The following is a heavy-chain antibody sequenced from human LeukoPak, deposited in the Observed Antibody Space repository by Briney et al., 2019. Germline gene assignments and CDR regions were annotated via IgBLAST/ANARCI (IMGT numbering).Heavy chain of an antibody. CDR1: GGSISSGSYY. D-gene: IGHD5/OR15-5a*01. CDR3: ARSPLYDGDYYDY. J-gene: IGHJ4*02. Sequence: TSETLSLTCTVSGGSISSGSYYWSWIRQPAGKGLEWIGRIYTSGSTNYNPSLKSRVTISVDTSKNQFSLKLSSVTAADTAVYYCARSPLYDGDYYDYWGQGTLVTVPS. CDR2: IYTSGST. V-gene: IGHV4-61*02.